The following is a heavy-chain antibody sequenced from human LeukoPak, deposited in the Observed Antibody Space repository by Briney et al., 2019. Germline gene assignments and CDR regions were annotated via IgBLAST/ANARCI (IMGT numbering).Heavy chain of an antibody. V-gene: IGHV3-33*08. D-gene: IGHD3-22*01. Sequence: GGSLRLSCAVSGFTFSSYSMNWVRQAPGKGLEWVAVIWYDGSNKYYADSVKGRFTISRDNSKNTLYLQMNSLRAEDTAVYYCASSDSSGYYRGQFDYWGQGTLVTVSS. CDR1: GFTFSSYS. CDR2: IWYDGSNK. CDR3: ASSDSSGYYRGQFDY. J-gene: IGHJ4*02.